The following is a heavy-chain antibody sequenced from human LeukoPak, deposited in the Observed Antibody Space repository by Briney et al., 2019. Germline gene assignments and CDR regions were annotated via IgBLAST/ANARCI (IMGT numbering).Heavy chain of an antibody. V-gene: IGHV3-33*01. D-gene: IGHD3-10*01. CDR3: ARDGRVRLLDPDDNWFDP. CDR2: IWYDGSNK. J-gene: IGHJ5*02. Sequence: GRSLRLSCAASGFTFSSYGMHWVRQAPGKGLEWVAVIWYDGSNKYYADSVKGRFTISRDNSKNTLYLQMNSLRAEDTAVYYCARDGRVRLLDPDDNWFDPWGQGTLVTVSS. CDR1: GFTFSSYG.